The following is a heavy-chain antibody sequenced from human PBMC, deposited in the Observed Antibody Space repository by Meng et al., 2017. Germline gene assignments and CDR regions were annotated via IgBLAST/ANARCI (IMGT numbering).Heavy chain of an antibody. D-gene: IGHD2-15*01. J-gene: IGHJ4*02. CDR1: GNTFASYA. Sequence: VHMVRVGAGVKGPGASVKVSGKASGNTFASYAMHWGGQAPGQILEWMGWLNAGKGDKKYSQKFQGRVTITRDSSASTAYMELSSLRSEDTAVYYCARDSCTGGICYRGSFDYWAQGTLVTVSS. CDR3: ARDSCTGGICYRGSFDY. V-gene: IGHV1-3*01. CDR2: LNAGKGDK.